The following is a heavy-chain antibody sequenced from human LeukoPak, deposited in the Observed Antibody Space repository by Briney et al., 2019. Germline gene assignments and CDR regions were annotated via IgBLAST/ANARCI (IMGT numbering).Heavy chain of an antibody. CDR3: ARDPNFQYCSGGSCSIDY. D-gene: IGHD2-15*01. CDR2: IKRDGSEK. Sequence: GGSLRLSCAASGFTFSSYWMSWVRQAPGKGLGWVANIKRDGSEKYYVDSVKGRFTISRDNAKNSLYLQMNSLRAEDTAVYYCARDPNFQYCSGGSCSIDYWGQGTLVTVSS. V-gene: IGHV3-7*01. J-gene: IGHJ4*02. CDR1: GFTFSSYW.